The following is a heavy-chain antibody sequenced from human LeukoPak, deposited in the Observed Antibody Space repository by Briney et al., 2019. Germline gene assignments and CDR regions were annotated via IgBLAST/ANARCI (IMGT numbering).Heavy chain of an antibody. V-gene: IGHV4-34*01. Sequence: SETLSLTCAVSGGSLNGYYWTWIRQSPGKGLEWIGEMHHRGSTSYKASLRSRVTISRDTSENQFSLELSSVTAADTAVCYCARGILDYYYFDLWGRGTLVTVSS. J-gene: IGHJ2*01. CDR1: GGSLNGYY. CDR2: MHHRGST. D-gene: IGHD3/OR15-3a*01. CDR3: ARGILDYYYFDL.